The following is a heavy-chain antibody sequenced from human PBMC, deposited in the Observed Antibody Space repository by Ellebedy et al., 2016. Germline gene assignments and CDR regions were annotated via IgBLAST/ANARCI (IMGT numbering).Heavy chain of an antibody. CDR3: ARDQVALIFYGIDV. V-gene: IGHV3-48*04. CDR1: GFTFSTYS. CDR2: ITSSSSTI. J-gene: IGHJ6*02. D-gene: IGHD3/OR15-3a*01. Sequence: GGSLRLSCAASGFTFSTYSMNWVRQAPGKGLEWVSYITSSSSTIYYADSVKGRFTISRDNAKNSLYLQMNTLRAEDTGVYYCARDQVALIFYGIDVWGQGTTVTVSS.